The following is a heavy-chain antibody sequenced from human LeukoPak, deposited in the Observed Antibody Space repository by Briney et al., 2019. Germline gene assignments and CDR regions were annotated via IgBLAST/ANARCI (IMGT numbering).Heavy chain of an antibody. CDR2: INPSGTT. D-gene: IGHD6-13*01. CDR1: GGLSSAYW. CDR3: ARLTARHSRIGYDAFDI. Sequence: SETLSLTCAVYGGLSSAYWWSWIRQPPGKGLEWIGEINPSGTTNYNPSLKSRVTISVDTSKNQFSLKLSSVTAADTAVYYCARLTARHSRIGYDAFDIWGQGTMVTVSS. J-gene: IGHJ3*02. V-gene: IGHV4-34*01.